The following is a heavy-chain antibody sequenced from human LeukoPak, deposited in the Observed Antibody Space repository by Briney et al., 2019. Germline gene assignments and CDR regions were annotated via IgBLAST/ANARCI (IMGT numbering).Heavy chain of an antibody. Sequence: GGSLRLSCVVSGFTFRTSWMAWVRQAPGKGLEWLANINKDARQTYYVDSVKGRFTISRDNAENSLYLQMNSLRAEDTAVYYCATSPDAPGNYWGQGSLVTVSS. D-gene: IGHD3-9*01. CDR3: ATSPDAPGNY. V-gene: IGHV3-7*01. J-gene: IGHJ4*02. CDR1: GFTFRTSW. CDR2: INKDARQT.